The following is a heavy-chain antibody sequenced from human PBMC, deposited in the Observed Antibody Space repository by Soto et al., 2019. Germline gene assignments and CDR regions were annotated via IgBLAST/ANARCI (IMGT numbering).Heavy chain of an antibody. V-gene: IGHV3-11*06. J-gene: IGHJ5*02. CDR1: GFTFSDYY. CDR2: ISSSSSYT. Sequence: GGSLRLSCAASGFTFSDYYMSWIRQAPGKGLEWVSYISSSSSYTNYADSVKGRFTISRDNAKNSLYLQMNSLRAEDTAVYYCAREGPYSSSWYRQWFDPWGQGTLVTVSS. D-gene: IGHD6-13*01. CDR3: AREGPYSSSWYRQWFDP.